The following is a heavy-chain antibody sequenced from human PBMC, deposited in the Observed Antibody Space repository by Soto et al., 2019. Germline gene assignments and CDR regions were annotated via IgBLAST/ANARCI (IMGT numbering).Heavy chain of an antibody. CDR1: GGSVSSGRYY. Sequence: KPSETLSLTCTVSGGSVSSGRYYWSWIRQTPGKGLQWIANIFFTGTTNYNPSLQSRVTLSVDSAKNQFSLNLTSVTAADTATYFCASSITMVRGVRFAQHWGQGTLVTVSS. CDR3: ASSITMVRGVRFAQH. D-gene: IGHD3-10*01. J-gene: IGHJ1*01. V-gene: IGHV4-61*01. CDR2: IFFTGTT.